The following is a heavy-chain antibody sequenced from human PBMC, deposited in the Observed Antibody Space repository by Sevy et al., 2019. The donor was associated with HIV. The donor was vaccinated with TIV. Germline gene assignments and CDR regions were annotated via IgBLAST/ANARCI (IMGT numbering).Heavy chain of an antibody. CDR2: ISYDGSSK. V-gene: IGHV3-30-3*01. J-gene: IGHJ4*02. D-gene: IGHD2-2*01. CDR1: GFTFSSFA. CDR3: AILGVDCVSTNCYGMRSLSFDF. Sequence: SCKASGFTFSSFAMHWVRQAPGKGLEWVAVISYDGSSKYYPDSVKGRFTISRDNAKNTLYLQMNRLRPEDTAVYFCAILGVDCVSTNCYGMRSLSFDFWGQGTLVTVSS.